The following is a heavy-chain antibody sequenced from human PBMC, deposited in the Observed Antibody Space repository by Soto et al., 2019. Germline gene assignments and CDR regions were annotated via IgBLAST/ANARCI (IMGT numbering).Heavy chain of an antibody. D-gene: IGHD3-3*01. V-gene: IGHV3-48*01. J-gene: IGHJ5*02. CDR1: GFTFSSYS. CDR2: ISSSSSTI. CDR3: ARSSHYDFWSGYNWFDP. Sequence: GSLRLSCAASGFTFSSYSMNWVRQAPGKGLEWVSYISSSSSTIYYADSVKGRFTISRDNAKNSLYLQMNSLRAEDTAVYYCARSSHYDFWSGYNWFDPWGQGTLVTVSS.